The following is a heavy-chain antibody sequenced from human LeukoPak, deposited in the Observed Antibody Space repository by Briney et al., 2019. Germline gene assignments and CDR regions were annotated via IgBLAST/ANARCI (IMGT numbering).Heavy chain of an antibody. D-gene: IGHD3-22*01. CDR3: ARQDSSGYYPPPFDY. V-gene: IGHV3-30*02. J-gene: IGHJ4*02. Sequence: PGGSLRLSCAASGFTFSSYGMRWVRQAPGKGLEWVAFIRYDGSNKYYADSVKGRFTISRDNSKNTLYLQMNSLRAEDTAVYYCARQDSSGYYPPPFDYWGQGTPVTVSS. CDR2: IRYDGSNK. CDR1: GFTFSSYG.